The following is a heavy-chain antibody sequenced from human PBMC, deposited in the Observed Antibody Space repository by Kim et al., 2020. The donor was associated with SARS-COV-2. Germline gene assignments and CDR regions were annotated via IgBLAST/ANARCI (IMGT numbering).Heavy chain of an antibody. D-gene: IGHD2-8*01. Sequence: GGSLRLSCAASGFTFSTYVMTWVRQAPGKGLEWVSGITGSGTRTYYTDSVKGRFTISRDNSKKTLFLQMNTLRAEDTAIYYCAKERLDCTTNCCDYYYYSARVVWGQGTAVTVSS. J-gene: IGHJ6*02. CDR1: GFTFSTYV. V-gene: IGHV3-23*01. CDR2: ITGSGTRT. CDR3: AKERLDCTTNCCDYYYYSARVV.